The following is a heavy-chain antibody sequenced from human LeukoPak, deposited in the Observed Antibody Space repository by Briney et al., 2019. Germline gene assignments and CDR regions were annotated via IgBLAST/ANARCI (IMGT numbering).Heavy chain of an antibody. V-gene: IGHV1-46*01. D-gene: IGHD3-9*01. CDR3: ARDLPDMVMTGYRYYYYGMDV. CDR2: INPSGGST. CDR1: GYTFTSYY. Sequence: ASVKVSCKASGYTFTSYYMHWVRQAPGQGLEWMGIINPSGGSTSYAQKFQGRVTMTRDTPTSTVYMELSSLRSEDTAVYYCARDLPDMVMTGYRYYYYGMDVWGKGTTVTVSS. J-gene: IGHJ6*04.